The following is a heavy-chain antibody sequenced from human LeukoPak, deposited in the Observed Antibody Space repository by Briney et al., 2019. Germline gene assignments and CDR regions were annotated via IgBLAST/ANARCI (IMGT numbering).Heavy chain of an antibody. CDR3: ARDHGAPCIYFDY. CDR2: INQDGSET. D-gene: IGHD1-26*01. Sequence: GGSLRLSCAASGFTFRSHWMSWVRQAPGKGLEWVANINQDGSETHYVDSVKGRFTISRDNAWNSLYLQMNSLRAEDTAMYYCARDHGAPCIYFDYWGQGTLVTVSS. CDR1: GFTFRSHW. V-gene: IGHV3-7*01. J-gene: IGHJ4*02.